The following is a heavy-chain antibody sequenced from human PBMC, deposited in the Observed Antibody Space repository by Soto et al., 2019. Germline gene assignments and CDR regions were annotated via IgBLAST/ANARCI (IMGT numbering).Heavy chain of an antibody. V-gene: IGHV1-69*02. CDR1: GDTFNFYS. J-gene: IGHJ4*02. CDR3: ASSYGSGYRALDY. Sequence: QVQLVQSGAEVKRPGSSVKVSCKASGDTFNFYSINWVRQAPGLGLEWMGRVNPIVSMSNYAQKFQGRVTMTAEKSTSTAYNEISSSRSEDTAIYCCASSYGSGYRALDYWGQGALVTVSS. CDR2: VNPIVSMS. D-gene: IGHD3-10*01.